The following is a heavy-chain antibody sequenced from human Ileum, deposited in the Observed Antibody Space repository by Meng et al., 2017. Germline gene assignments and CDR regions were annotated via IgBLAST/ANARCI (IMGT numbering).Heavy chain of an antibody. D-gene: IGHD2-21*02. CDR2: IKGDEIST. CDR3: ARGLLGRYGMDV. V-gene: IGHV3-74*01. Sequence: GESLKISCAASGFTFSSYWIHWVRQAPGKGLVWVSRIKGDEISTNYADSVKGRHTISRDNAKNTVYLQLNSLRAEDTAVYYCARGLLGRYGMDVWGQGTTVTVSS. J-gene: IGHJ6*02. CDR1: GFTFSSYW.